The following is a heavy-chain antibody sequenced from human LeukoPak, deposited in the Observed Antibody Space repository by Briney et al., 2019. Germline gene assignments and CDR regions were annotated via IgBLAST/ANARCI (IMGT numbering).Heavy chain of an antibody. J-gene: IGHJ3*02. CDR1: GFTFSASA. Sequence: GGSLKLSCAASGFTFSASAVHWVRQASGKGLEWIGRIRSKANNYATAYTDPLKGRFTVSRDDSKNTAYLQMNSLKTEDSAVYYCASPVGATTVRAFDIWGQGTMVTVSS. CDR2: IRSKANNYAT. D-gene: IGHD1-26*01. CDR3: ASPVGATTVRAFDI. V-gene: IGHV3-73*01.